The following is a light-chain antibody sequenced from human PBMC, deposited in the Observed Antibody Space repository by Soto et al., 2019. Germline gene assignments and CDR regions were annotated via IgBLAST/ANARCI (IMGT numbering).Light chain of an antibody. CDR3: QQYYSTPIT. Sequence: DIVMTQSPDSLAVSLGERATINCKSSQSVLYSSNNKNYLAWYQQKPGQPPKLLIYWASTRESGVPARFSGSGSGTDFSLTSSRLQAEDVAVYYCQQYYSTPITFGQGTRLEIK. CDR2: WAS. J-gene: IGKJ5*01. V-gene: IGKV4-1*01. CDR1: QSVLYSSNNKNY.